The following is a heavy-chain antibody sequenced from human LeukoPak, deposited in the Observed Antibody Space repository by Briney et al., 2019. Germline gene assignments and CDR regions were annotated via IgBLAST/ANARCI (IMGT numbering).Heavy chain of an antibody. D-gene: IGHD3-10*01. Sequence: GGSLRLSCAASRFTFSSYVMKWVRQVPGKGLEWVSSISTSSSYIYYADSVKGRFTISRDNAKNSLYLQMNSLRAEDTAVYYCARDLGFGGYDYWGQGTLVTVSS. V-gene: IGHV3-21*01. CDR3: ARDLGFGGYDY. CDR1: RFTFSSYV. CDR2: ISTSSSYI. J-gene: IGHJ4*02.